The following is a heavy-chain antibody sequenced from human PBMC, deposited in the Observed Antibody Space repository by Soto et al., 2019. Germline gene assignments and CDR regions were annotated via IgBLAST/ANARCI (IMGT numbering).Heavy chain of an antibody. CDR1: GGTFSSYA. CDR3: ARHYDSSGYYYRGLDY. CDR2: IIPIFGTA. D-gene: IGHD3-22*01. J-gene: IGHJ4*02. Sequence: QVQLVQSGAEVKKPGSSVKVSCKAAGGTFSSYAISWVRQAPGQGLEWMGGIIPIFGTADYAQKLQGRVTITADESTRTAYMELGRLSSDDRAVYYCARHYDSSGYYYRGLDYWGQGTLVTVSS. V-gene: IGHV1-69*12.